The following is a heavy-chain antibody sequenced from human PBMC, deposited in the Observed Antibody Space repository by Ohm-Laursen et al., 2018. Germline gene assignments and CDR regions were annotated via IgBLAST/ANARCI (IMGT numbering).Heavy chain of an antibody. CDR1: GYSFTNYW. D-gene: IGHD3-9*01. V-gene: IGHV5-51*01. CDR2: IYPGDSDT. CDR3: ARAFSLDWGWADY. Sequence: ESLRISCKGSGYSFTNYWIGWVRQMPWKGLEWMGIIYPGDSDTRYSPSFQGQVTISADKSISTAYLQWSSLKASDTAMYYCARAFSLDWGWADYWGQGTLVTVSS. J-gene: IGHJ4*02.